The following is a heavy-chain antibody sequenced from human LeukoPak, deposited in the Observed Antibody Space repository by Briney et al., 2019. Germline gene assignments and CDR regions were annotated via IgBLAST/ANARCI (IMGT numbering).Heavy chain of an antibody. CDR3: ASVKPDDSGGWFDY. CDR2: ISSSSSYI. V-gene: IGHV3-21*01. J-gene: IGHJ4*02. CDR1: GFTFSSYS. Sequence: GGSLRLSCAASGFTFSSYSMKWVRQAPGKGLEWVSSISSSSSYIYYADSVKGRFTISRDNAKSSLYVQMNSLRAEDTAVYYCASVKPDDSGGWFDYWGQGTLVTVSS. D-gene: IGHD1-26*01.